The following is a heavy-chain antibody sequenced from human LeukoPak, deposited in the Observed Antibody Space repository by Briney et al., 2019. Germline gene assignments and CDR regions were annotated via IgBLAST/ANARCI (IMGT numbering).Heavy chain of an antibody. CDR3: AKDSSADDSSGYSYYFDY. CDR1: GFTFSSYG. D-gene: IGHD3-22*01. V-gene: IGHV3-30*18. J-gene: IGHJ4*02. Sequence: QAGGSLRLSCAASGFTFSSYGMHWVRQAPGKGLEWVAVIPFDATNKYYADSVKGRFTISRDNSKNTLYLQMNSLRAEDTAVYYCAKDSSADDSSGYSYYFDYWGQGTLVTVSS. CDR2: IPFDATNK.